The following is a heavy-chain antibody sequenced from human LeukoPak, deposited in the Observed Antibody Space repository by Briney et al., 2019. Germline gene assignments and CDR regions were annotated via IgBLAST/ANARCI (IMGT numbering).Heavy chain of an antibody. Sequence: PGGSLRLSCAASGFSFSNFAMSWVRQAPGEGLEWVSLISGSGGRTYYADSVEGRFTISRDNSKNTLYLQMNSLRADDTAVYYCAKRGVAAPMGEYYYYYMDVWGKGTTVTVSS. V-gene: IGHV3-23*01. J-gene: IGHJ6*03. CDR1: GFSFSNFA. D-gene: IGHD6-19*01. CDR2: ISGSGGRT. CDR3: AKRGVAAPMGEYYYYYMDV.